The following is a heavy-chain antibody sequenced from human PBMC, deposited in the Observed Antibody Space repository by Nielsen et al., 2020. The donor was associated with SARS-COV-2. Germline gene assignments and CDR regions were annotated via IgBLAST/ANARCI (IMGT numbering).Heavy chain of an antibody. D-gene: IGHD3-3*01. V-gene: IGHV1-69*13. CDR1: GGTFSSYA. J-gene: IGHJ5*02. CDR2: IIPIFGTA. CDR3: ASSTIFGVVWNWFDP. Sequence: SVKVSCKASGGTFSSYAISWVRQAPGQGLEWMGGIIPIFGTANYAQKFQGRVTITADESTSTAYMELSSLRSEDTAVYYCASSTIFGVVWNWFDPWGQGTLVTVSS.